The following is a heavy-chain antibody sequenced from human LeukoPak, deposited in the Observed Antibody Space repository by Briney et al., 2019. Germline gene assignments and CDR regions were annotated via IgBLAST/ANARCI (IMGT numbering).Heavy chain of an antibody. V-gene: IGHV3-7*01. CDR3: ARDDCSSTSCYLPFDY. CDR1: GFTISSYW. Sequence: PGGSLRLSCAASGFTISSYWMSWVRQAPGKGLEWVANIKQDGSEKYYVDSVKGRFTISRDNAKNSLYLQMNSLRAEDTAVYYCARDDCSSTSCYLPFDYWGQGTLVTVSS. CDR2: IKQDGSEK. J-gene: IGHJ4*02. D-gene: IGHD2-2*01.